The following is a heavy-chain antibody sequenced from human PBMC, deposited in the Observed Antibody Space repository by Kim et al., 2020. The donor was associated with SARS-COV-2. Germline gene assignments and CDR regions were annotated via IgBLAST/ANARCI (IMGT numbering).Heavy chain of an antibody. J-gene: IGHJ6*02. CDR3: ARQDAYYYDSSGPVSYYGMDV. V-gene: IGHV5-51*01. CDR1: GYSFTSYW. CDR2: IYPGDSDT. D-gene: IGHD3-22*01. Sequence: GESLKISCKGSGYSFTSYWIGWVRKMPGKGLEWMGIIYPGDSDTRNSPSFQGQVTISADKSISTAYLQWSSLKASDTAMYYCARQDAYYYDSSGPVSYYGMDVWGQGTTVTVSS.